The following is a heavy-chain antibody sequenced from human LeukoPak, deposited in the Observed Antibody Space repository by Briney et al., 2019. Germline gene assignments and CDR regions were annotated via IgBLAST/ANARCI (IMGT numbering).Heavy chain of an antibody. J-gene: IGHJ4*02. CDR2: IYTSGST. D-gene: IGHD4-17*01. CDR1: GGSISSYY. Sequence: SETLSLTCTVSGGSISSYYWSWIRQTAGKGLEWIGRIYTSGSTNYNPSLKSRVSMSVDTSKNQFSLKLSSVTAADTAVYYCARVRRVGGDYAGPYFDYWGQGTLVTVSS. CDR3: ARVRRVGGDYAGPYFDY. V-gene: IGHV4-4*07.